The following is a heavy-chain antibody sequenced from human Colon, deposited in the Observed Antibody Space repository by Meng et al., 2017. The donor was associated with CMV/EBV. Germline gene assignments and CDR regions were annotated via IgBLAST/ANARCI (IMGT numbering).Heavy chain of an antibody. D-gene: IGHD4-23*01. CDR1: GFTFSSYW. V-gene: IGHV3-74*01. J-gene: IGHJ4*02. Sequence: GESLKISCATSGFTFSSYWMHWVRQAPGKGLVWVSRVNSDGTSTSYADSVKGRFTISRDNAENTLYLQMNSLRAEDTAVYYCTRGNSHAHDYWGRERWSPSPQ. CDR2: VNSDGTST. CDR3: TRGNSHAHDY.